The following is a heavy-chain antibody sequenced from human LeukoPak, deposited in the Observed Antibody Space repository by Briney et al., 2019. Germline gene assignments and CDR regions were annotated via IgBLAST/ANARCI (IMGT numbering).Heavy chain of an antibody. J-gene: IGHJ5*02. V-gene: IGHV4-39*07. D-gene: IGHD6-6*01. CDR2: IFYSGST. CDR1: GGSISTSSYY. CDR3: ARVEAARPGQGWFDP. Sequence: SETLSLTCTVSGGSISTSSYYWGWVRQPPGKGLEWIGNIFYSGSTYYSPSLKSRVTISLDTSRNQFSLQLNSVTPEDTAVYYCARVEAARPGQGWFDPWGQGTLVTVSS.